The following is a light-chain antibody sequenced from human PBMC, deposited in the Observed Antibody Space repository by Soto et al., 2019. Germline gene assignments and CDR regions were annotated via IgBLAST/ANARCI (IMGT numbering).Light chain of an antibody. CDR3: QQYANFPPS. CDR2: DAS. J-gene: IGKJ4*01. Sequence: DIQLTQSPSSLSASVGDSVTITCQASQDVSYFLNWFQVKSGEAPKLLIYDASNLETGVPSRFSGSGSGTHLSFTISPLQPEDIATYYCQQYANFPPSFGGGTKVEIK. V-gene: IGKV1-33*01. CDR1: QDVSYF.